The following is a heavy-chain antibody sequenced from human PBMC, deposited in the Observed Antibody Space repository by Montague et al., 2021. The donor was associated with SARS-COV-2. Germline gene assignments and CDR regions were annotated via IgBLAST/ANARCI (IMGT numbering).Heavy chain of an antibody. V-gene: IGHV4-39*01. CDR3: ARPTYYYDSSGSDAFDI. D-gene: IGHD3-22*01. Sequence: SETLSLTCTVSGVSISSSNYYWGWIRQPPGQGLVWIGCINNSGSTYYNPSLKSRVTISVDTSKNQFSLTLSAVTAADTAVYYCARPTYYYDSSGSDAFDIWGQGTMVTVSS. CDR1: GVSISSSNYY. CDR2: INNSGST. J-gene: IGHJ3*02.